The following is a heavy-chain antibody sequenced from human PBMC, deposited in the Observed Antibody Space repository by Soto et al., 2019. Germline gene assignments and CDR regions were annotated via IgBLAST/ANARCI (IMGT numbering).Heavy chain of an antibody. V-gene: IGHV4-34*01. Sequence: QVQLQQWGDGLLKPSETLSLRCAVYGGSFSSYYWNWIRHSPGKGLEWIGDINRIGSANYNPSLTGRVTMSVDSSKNQFYLRLSSVTAADTAMYYCARGGVDMIRGITGKRTWLDPWGQGTLVIVS. CDR3: ARGGVDMIRGITGKRTWLDP. J-gene: IGHJ5*02. CDR2: INRIGSA. CDR1: GGSFSSYY. D-gene: IGHD3-10*01.